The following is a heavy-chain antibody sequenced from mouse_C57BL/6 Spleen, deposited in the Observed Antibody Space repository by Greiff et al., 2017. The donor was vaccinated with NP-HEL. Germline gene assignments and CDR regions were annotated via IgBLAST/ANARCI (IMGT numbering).Heavy chain of an antibody. Sequence: EVQLQQSGPGLVKPSQSLSLTCTVTGYSITSGYGWNWIRQFPGNKLEWMGYISYSGSTNYNPSLKSRNTITRDTSKNQFFLQLNSVTTEDTATYYCARTTRIKYWGQGTTLTVSS. D-gene: IGHD2-12*01. CDR2: ISYSGST. J-gene: IGHJ2*01. CDR3: ARTTRIKY. V-gene: IGHV3-2*02. CDR1: GYSITSGYG.